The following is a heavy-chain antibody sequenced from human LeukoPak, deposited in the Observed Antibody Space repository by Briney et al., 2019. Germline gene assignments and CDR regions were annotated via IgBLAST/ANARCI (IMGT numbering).Heavy chain of an antibody. Sequence: ASVKVSCKASGYTFPSYDINWVRQATGQGLEWVGWMNPNSGNTGYAQKFQGRVTMTRNTSISTAYMELSSLRSEDTAVYYCARAGYYSSSWLDDNWFDPWGQGTLVTVSS. CDR3: ARAGYYSSSWLDDNWFDP. CDR1: GYTFPSYD. J-gene: IGHJ5*02. CDR2: MNPNSGNT. D-gene: IGHD6-13*01. V-gene: IGHV1-8*01.